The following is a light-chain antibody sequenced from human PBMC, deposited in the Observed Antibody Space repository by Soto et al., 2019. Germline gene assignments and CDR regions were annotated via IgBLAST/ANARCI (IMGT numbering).Light chain of an antibody. CDR1: SSNIESNY. CDR2: RNN. CDR3: AAWDDSLSGYV. J-gene: IGLJ1*01. V-gene: IGLV1-47*01. Sequence: QSVLTQPPSASGTPGQKVTISCSGSSSNIESNYVYWYQQLPGTAPKLLIYRNNQRHSGVPDRFSGSKSGTSASLAISGLRSEDEADYYCAAWDDSLSGYVFGTGTKLTVL.